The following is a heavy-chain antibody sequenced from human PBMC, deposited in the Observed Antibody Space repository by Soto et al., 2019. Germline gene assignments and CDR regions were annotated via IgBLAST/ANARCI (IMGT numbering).Heavy chain of an antibody. J-gene: IGHJ6*02. Sequence: QVQLVESGGGVVQPGRSLRLSCAASGFTFSSYGMHWVRQAPGKGLEWVAVISYDGSNKYYADSVKGRFTISRDNSKNTLYLQMNSLRAEDTAVYYCAKDRAVRDVWSGSRYYYYGMDVWVQGTTVTVTS. CDR1: GFTFSSYG. V-gene: IGHV3-30*18. D-gene: IGHD3-3*01. CDR2: ISYDGSNK. CDR3: AKDRAVRDVWSGSRYYYYGMDV.